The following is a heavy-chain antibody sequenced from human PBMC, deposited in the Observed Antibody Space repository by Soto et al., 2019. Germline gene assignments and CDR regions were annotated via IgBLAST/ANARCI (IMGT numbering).Heavy chain of an antibody. Sequence: QVQLVQSGAEVKKPGSSVKVSCKASGGTFSSYAISWVRQAPGQGLEWMGGIIPIFGTANYAQKFQGRVTITADESTSTAYMELSSLRSEDTAVYYCARDHTIDWEVTLSYYYGMDLWGQVSTVTVSS. CDR3: ARDHTIDWEVTLSYYYGMDL. V-gene: IGHV1-69*01. D-gene: IGHD2-21*02. CDR2: IIPIFGTA. J-gene: IGHJ6*02. CDR1: GGTFSSYA.